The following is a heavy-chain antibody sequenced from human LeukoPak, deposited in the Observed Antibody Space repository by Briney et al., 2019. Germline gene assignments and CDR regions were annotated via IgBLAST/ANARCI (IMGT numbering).Heavy chain of an antibody. CDR2: IRYDGSDK. D-gene: IGHD4-11*01. V-gene: IGHV3-30*02. CDR3: AKISNVEYFDH. J-gene: IGHJ4*02. Sequence: PGGFLRLSCVASGFIFSHYTMHWVRQAPGKGLEWVAFIRYDGSDKYYADSVKGRFTISRDNSRNTVYLQMNSLRLEDTATYYCAKISNVEYFDHWGQGTLVTVSS. CDR1: GFIFSHYT.